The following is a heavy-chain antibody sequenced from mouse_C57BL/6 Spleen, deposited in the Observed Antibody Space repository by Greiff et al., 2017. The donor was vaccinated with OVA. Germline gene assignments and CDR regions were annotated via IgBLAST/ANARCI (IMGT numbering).Heavy chain of an antibody. D-gene: IGHD1-1*01. Sequence: VQLQQSGAELARPGASVKLSCKASGYTFTSYGISWVKQRTGQGLEWIGEIYPRSGNTYYNEKFKGKATLTADKSSSTAYMELRSLTSEDSAVYFCAKREYYGSSSYWGQGTLVTVSA. CDR2: IYPRSGNT. J-gene: IGHJ3*01. CDR3: AKREYYGSSSY. CDR1: GYTFTSYG. V-gene: IGHV1-81*01.